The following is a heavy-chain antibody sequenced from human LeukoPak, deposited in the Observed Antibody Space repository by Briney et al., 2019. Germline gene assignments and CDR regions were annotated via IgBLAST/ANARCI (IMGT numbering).Heavy chain of an antibody. CDR1: GFTFSSYA. D-gene: IGHD4-11*01. J-gene: IGHJ4*02. CDR2: IIGSGVST. Sequence: RGGSLRLSCAVSGFTFSSYAMSWVRQAPGMRLEWVSGIIGSGVSTYYADSVKGRFTISRDNSKNTLYLQMNSLRAEDTAVYYCAKSKSNEPRHYFDCWGQGTLVTVSS. CDR3: AKSKSNEPRHYFDC. V-gene: IGHV3-23*01.